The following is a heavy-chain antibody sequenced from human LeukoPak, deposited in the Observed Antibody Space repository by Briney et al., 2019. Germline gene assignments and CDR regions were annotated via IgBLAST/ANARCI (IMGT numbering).Heavy chain of an antibody. D-gene: IGHD5-12*01. Sequence: GASVKVSCKASGYTFTGYYMHWVRQAPGQGLEWMGWINPNSGGTNYAQKFQGRVTMTRDTSISTAYMELSRLRPDDTAVYYCARDRGWLRETLDYWGQGTLVTVSS. CDR3: ARDRGWLRETLDY. CDR2: INPNSGGT. V-gene: IGHV1-2*02. J-gene: IGHJ4*02. CDR1: GYTFTGYY.